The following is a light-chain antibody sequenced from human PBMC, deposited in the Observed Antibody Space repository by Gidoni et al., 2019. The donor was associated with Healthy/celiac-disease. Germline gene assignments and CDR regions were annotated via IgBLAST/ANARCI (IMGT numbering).Light chain of an antibody. V-gene: IGLV1-44*01. CDR3: TAWDETLDGLV. J-gene: IGLJ2*01. CDR2: MND. Sequence: QSVLTPPRSASAAPGQRVALSCSGSSSNIGFNTVNWYQHLPGPAPNLLIYMNDQRPSGVPDRFSGSKSGTSAALALIVLQSEDVAHYYCTAWDETLDGLVFGGGTKLTVL. CDR1: SSNIGFNT.